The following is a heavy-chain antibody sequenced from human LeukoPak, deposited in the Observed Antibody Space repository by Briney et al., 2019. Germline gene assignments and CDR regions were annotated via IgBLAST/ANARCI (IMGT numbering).Heavy chain of an antibody. CDR1: GGSISSHY. J-gene: IGHJ4*02. D-gene: IGHD6-6*01. CDR2: IYYSGNS. Sequence: PSETLSLTCTVSGGSISSHYWSWIRQPPGKGLEWIGYIYYSGNSKYNPSLKSRVTISVDTSKNQFSLKLSSVTAADTAVYYCARTIAARPYYFDYWGQGTLVTVSS. V-gene: IGHV4-59*11. CDR3: ARTIAARPYYFDY.